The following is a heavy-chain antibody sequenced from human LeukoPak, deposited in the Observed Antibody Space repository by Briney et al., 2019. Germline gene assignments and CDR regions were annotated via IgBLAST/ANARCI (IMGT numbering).Heavy chain of an antibody. D-gene: IGHD6-19*01. CDR1: GFTFSSYG. J-gene: IGHJ4*02. CDR2: ISGSGGST. Sequence: PGGTLRLSCAASGFTFSSYGMSWVRQAPGKGLEWVSAISGSGGSTYYADSVKGRFTISRDNSKNTLYLQMNSLRAEDTAVYYCAKGQGGWARSYYFDYRGQGTLVTVSS. V-gene: IGHV3-23*01. CDR3: AKGQGGWARSYYFDY.